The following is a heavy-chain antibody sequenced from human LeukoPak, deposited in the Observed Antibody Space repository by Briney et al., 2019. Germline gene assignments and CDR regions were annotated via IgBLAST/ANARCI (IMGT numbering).Heavy chain of an antibody. Sequence: SETLSLTCTVSGDSISSGTFYWSWIRQSAGKGLEWIGRIYSSGSTNYNPSLKSRATISADTSKNQFSLKLTSVTAADTAVYYCARNRGAGTTGVWFDPWGQGTLVTVSS. CDR1: GDSISSGTFY. CDR2: IYSSGST. CDR3: ARNRGAGTTGVWFDP. J-gene: IGHJ5*02. V-gene: IGHV4-61*02. D-gene: IGHD1-1*01.